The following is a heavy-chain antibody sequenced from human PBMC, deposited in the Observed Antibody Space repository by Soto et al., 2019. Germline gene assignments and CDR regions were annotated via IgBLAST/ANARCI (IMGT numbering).Heavy chain of an antibody. J-gene: IGHJ4*03. Sequence: GGSLRLSCAASGFTFSSYAMSWVRQAPGKGLEWVSLISASGGSTAYADSVKGRFTISRDNSRNTLYLQMNSLRAEDRAVYYCAKNRGYGSTPKECYFEIWGQGTLVTVSS. V-gene: IGHV3-23*01. CDR2: ISASGGST. CDR3: AKNRGYGSTPKECYFEI. CDR1: GFTFSSYA. D-gene: IGHD3-10*01.